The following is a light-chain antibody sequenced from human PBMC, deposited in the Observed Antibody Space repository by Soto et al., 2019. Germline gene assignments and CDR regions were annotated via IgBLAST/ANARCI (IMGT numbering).Light chain of an antibody. CDR3: TSYAGGNNV. CDR1: SSDVGGYNY. CDR2: EVN. J-gene: IGLJ1*01. V-gene: IGLV2-8*01. Sequence: QSALTQPPSASGSPGQSVTISCTGTSSDVGGYNYVSWYQQHPGKVPKLMVYEVNKRPSGVPDRFSGSKSGNTASLTVSGLHEEDDADYYCTSYAGGNNVFGTGTKLTVL.